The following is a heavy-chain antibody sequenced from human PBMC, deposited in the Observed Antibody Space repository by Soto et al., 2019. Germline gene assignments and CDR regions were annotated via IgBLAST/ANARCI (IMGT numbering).Heavy chain of an antibody. CDR3: AREPHYDLLTGYFDC. J-gene: IGHJ4*02. CDR2: ISGSGTTI. CDR1: GFAFSGYY. V-gene: IGHV3-11*01. Sequence: QVQLVESGGGLVKPGGSLRPSCAASGFAFSGYYMTWIRQAPGKGLEWLSYISGSGTTIYYADSVKGRFTISRDNAKNSLDLQMNSLRTEDTAVYYCAREPHYDLLTGYFDCWGQGTLVSVSS. D-gene: IGHD3-9*01.